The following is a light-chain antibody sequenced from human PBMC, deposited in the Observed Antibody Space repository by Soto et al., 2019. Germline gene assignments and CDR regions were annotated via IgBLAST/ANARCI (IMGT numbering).Light chain of an antibody. CDR3: SSYTSSSTLVV. V-gene: IGLV2-14*01. Sequence: QSALTQPASVSGSPGQSITISCTGTSSEVGGYNYVSWYQQHPGKAPKLMIYEVSNRPSGVSNRFSGSKSGNTGSLTISGLQAEDEADYYCSSYTSSSTLVVFGGGTKLTVL. CDR1: SSEVGGYNY. J-gene: IGLJ2*01. CDR2: EVS.